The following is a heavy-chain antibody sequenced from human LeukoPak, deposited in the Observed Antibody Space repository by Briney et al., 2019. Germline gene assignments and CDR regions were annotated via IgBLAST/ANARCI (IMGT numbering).Heavy chain of an antibody. Sequence: GGSLRLSCAASGFTFSDYWMSWVRQAPGKGLEWVANIKQDGSEKKYVDSVRDRFTISRDNAKNSLSLQMNSLRGEDTAVYYCARLDFRSGYPQYWGQETLVTVSS. CDR1: GFTFSDYW. CDR2: IKQDGSEK. CDR3: ARLDFRSGYPQY. D-gene: IGHD3-3*01. J-gene: IGHJ4*02. V-gene: IGHV3-7*01.